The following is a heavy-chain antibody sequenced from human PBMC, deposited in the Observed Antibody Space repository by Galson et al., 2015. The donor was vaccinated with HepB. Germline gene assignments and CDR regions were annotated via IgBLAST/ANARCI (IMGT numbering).Heavy chain of an antibody. D-gene: IGHD4-11*01. J-gene: IGHJ6*02. CDR2: MNPNSGNT. V-gene: IGHV1-8*01. CDR1: GYTFTSYD. Sequence: SVKVSCKASGYTFTSYDINWVRQATGQGLEWMGWMNPNSGNTGYAQKFQGRVTMTRNTSISTAYMELSSLRSGDTAVYYCAREFDYSTHYYYYYGMDVWGQGTTVTVSS. CDR3: AREFDYSTHYYYYYGMDV.